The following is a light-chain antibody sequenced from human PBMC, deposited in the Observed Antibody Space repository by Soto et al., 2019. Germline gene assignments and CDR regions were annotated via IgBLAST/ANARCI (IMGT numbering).Light chain of an antibody. CDR3: QQSYSTPRT. J-gene: IGKJ1*01. CDR1: RSISGW. CDR2: AAS. Sequence: GERVTITCRASRSISGWLAWYQQKPGRAPKLLIYAASSLQSGVPSRFSGSGSGTDFTLTISSLQPEDFATYYCQQSYSTPRTFGQGTKVDIK. V-gene: IGKV1-39*01.